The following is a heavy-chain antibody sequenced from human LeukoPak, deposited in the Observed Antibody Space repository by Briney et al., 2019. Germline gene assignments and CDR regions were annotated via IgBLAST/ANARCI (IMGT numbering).Heavy chain of an antibody. CDR2: IYYSGST. V-gene: IGHV4-39*07. J-gene: IGHJ3*02. D-gene: IGHD5-18*01. CDR1: GGSIGSSSYY. CDR3: ARDGYSYGFLPAGGYAFDI. Sequence: PSETLSLTCTVSGGSIGSSSYYWGWIRQPPGKGLEWIGSIYYSGSTYYNPSLKSRVTISVDTSKNQFSLKLSSVTAADTAVYYCARDGYSYGFLPAGGYAFDIWGQGTMVTVSS.